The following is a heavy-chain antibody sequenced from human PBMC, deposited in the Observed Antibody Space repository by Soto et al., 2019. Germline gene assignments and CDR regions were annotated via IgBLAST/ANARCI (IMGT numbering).Heavy chain of an antibody. CDR1: GFTFSSYS. Sequence: EVQLVESGGGLVKPGGSLRLSCAASGFTFSSYSMNWVRQAPGKGLEWVSSISSSSSYIYYADSVKGRFTISRDNAKNSLYLQMNSLRAEDTAVYYCARDLLATIRMGDAFDIWGQGTMFTVSS. V-gene: IGHV3-21*01. J-gene: IGHJ3*02. CDR3: ARDLLATIRMGDAFDI. CDR2: ISSSSSYI. D-gene: IGHD1-26*01.